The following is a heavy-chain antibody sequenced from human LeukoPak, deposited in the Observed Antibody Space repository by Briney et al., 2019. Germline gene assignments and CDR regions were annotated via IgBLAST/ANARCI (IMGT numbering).Heavy chain of an antibody. Sequence: GGALRLSCAASGFTFSSYGMHRVRQAPGKGLGWVAVIWYDGSNKYHADSVKGRFTISRDNSKNTLYLQMNSLRAEDTAVYYCAKDLGPGYGDSYYWGQGTLVTVSS. CDR1: GFTFSSYG. CDR2: IWYDGSNK. D-gene: IGHD4-17*01. CDR3: AKDLGPGYGDSYY. J-gene: IGHJ4*02. V-gene: IGHV3-33*06.